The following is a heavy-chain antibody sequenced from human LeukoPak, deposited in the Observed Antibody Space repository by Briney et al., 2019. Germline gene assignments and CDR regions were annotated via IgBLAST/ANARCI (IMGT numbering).Heavy chain of an antibody. CDR1: GYNFTSYG. V-gene: IGHV1-18*01. Sequence: ASVKVSCKASGYNFTSYGISWVRQAPGRGLEGMGWISAYNGNSNFAQKLQGRVTMTTDTSTSTAYMELRSLRSDDAAVYYCARLYGDNSEFDSWGQGTLVTVSS. CDR2: ISAYNGNS. CDR3: ARLYGDNSEFDS. J-gene: IGHJ4*02. D-gene: IGHD4-23*01.